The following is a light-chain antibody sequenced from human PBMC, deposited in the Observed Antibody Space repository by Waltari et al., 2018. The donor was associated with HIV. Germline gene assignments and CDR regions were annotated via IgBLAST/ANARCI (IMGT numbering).Light chain of an antibody. CDR2: QDD. Sequence: SYELTQPPSVSVSPGQTARTTCSGNKLGDKYACWYQQKPGQSPVLVMYQDDRRPAGIPERFSGSNSGNTATLTISGTQAMDEADYYCQAWDRSTTVVFGGGTKVTVL. V-gene: IGLV3-1*01. CDR1: KLGDKY. CDR3: QAWDRSTTVV. J-gene: IGLJ2*01.